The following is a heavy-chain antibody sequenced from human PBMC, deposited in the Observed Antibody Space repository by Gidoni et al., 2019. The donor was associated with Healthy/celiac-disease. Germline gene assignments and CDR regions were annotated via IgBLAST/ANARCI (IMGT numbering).Heavy chain of an antibody. Sequence: QVQLQESGPGLVKPSGTLSLPCAVSGGSISRSNWWSWVRQPPGKGLEWIGEIYHSGSTNYNPSLKSRVTISVDKSKNQFSLKLSSVTAADTAVYYCARDRGGYNPQGWFDPWGQGTLVTVSS. CDR3: ARDRGGYNPQGWFDP. V-gene: IGHV4-4*02. CDR1: GGSISRSNW. J-gene: IGHJ5*02. D-gene: IGHD5-12*01. CDR2: IYHSGST.